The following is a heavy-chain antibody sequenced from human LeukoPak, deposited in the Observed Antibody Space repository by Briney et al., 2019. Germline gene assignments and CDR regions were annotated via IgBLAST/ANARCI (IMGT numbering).Heavy chain of an antibody. CDR1: GFTFSIYT. V-gene: IGHV3-21*04. D-gene: IGHD6-19*01. Sequence: GGSLRLSCVASGFTFSIYTMSWVRQAPGKGLEWVSSITSSSSSMYSADSVKGRLTISRDNAKNSLFLQTNSLRVDDTAVYYCARDSGWFRFDYWGQGTLVTVSS. CDR2: ITSSSSSM. CDR3: ARDSGWFRFDY. J-gene: IGHJ4*02.